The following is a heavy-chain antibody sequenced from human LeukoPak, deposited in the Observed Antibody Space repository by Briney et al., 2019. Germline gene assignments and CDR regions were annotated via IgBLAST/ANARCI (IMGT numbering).Heavy chain of an antibody. CDR1: GGTFSSYA. V-gene: IGHV1-69*05. Sequence: ASVKVSCKASGGTFSSYAISWVRQAPGQGLEWMGGIIPIFGTANYAQKFQGRVTMTRDMSTSTVYMELSSLRSEDTAVYYCARDKRGELMFDYWGQGTLVTVSS. CDR2: IIPIFGTA. D-gene: IGHD1-26*01. J-gene: IGHJ4*02. CDR3: ARDKRGELMFDY.